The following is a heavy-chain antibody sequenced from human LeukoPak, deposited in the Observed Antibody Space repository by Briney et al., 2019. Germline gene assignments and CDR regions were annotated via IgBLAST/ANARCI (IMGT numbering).Heavy chain of an antibody. CDR3: ARDRQYSMDV. CDR2: IDWNGGST. J-gene: IGHJ6*03. V-gene: IGHV3-20*04. CDR1: GFSFDDYG. Sequence: GGSLRLSCAASGFSFDDYGMSWVRQAPGKVLEWVSGIDWNGGSTGYADSVRGRFTISRDNAKNTVYLQMNSLRVEDTAVYYCARDRQYSMDVWGKGTTVTVSS.